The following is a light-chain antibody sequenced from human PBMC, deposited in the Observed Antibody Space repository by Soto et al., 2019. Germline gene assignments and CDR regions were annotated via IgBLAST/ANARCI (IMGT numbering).Light chain of an antibody. CDR2: TNN. Sequence: QSVLTQPPSASGTPGQSVTISCSGSSSNIGSNFVNWYQQLPGTAPKLLIYTNNQRPSGVPDRFSGSKSGTSASLAISGLQSEDEADYHCAAWDDSLNGPLFGGGTKLIVL. J-gene: IGLJ3*02. CDR1: SSNIGSNF. CDR3: AAWDDSLNGPL. V-gene: IGLV1-44*01.